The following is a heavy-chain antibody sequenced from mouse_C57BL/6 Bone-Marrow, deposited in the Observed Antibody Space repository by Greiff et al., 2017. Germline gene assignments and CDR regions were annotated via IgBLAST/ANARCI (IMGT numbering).Heavy chain of an antibody. D-gene: IGHD4-1*01. Sequence: EVQGVESGGGLVKPGGSLKLSCAASGFTFSDYGMHWVRQAPEKGLEWVAYISSDSGTIYYADTVKGRFTISRDNAKNTIFLQMTSLRSEDTAMYYCARPLTGAGFDYWGQGTTLTVSS. V-gene: IGHV5-17*01. CDR1: GFTFSDYG. CDR2: ISSDSGTI. J-gene: IGHJ2*01. CDR3: ARPLTGAGFDY.